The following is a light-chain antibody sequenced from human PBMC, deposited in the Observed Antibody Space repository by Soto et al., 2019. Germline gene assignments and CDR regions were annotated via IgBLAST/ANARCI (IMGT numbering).Light chain of an antibody. CDR1: QSVNSNY. J-gene: IGKJ1*01. V-gene: IGKV3-20*01. CDR2: GAS. CDR3: RQYDSTPPT. Sequence: EIVLTQSPGTLSLSPGDRATLSCRASQSVNSNYLAWYQRKPGQAPRLLIYGASNRATDIPYRFSASGSGTDITLITTRPEAEDFAVYSCRQYDSTPPTFGQGIKVVVK.